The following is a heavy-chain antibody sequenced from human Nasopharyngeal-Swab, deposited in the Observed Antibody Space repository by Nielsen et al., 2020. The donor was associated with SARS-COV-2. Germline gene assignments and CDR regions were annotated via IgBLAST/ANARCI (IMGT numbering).Heavy chain of an antibody. D-gene: IGHD3-22*01. CDR1: GFIFSHSG. V-gene: IGHV3-33*08. Sequence: GESLKISCAASGFIFSHSGIHWVRQAPGKGLEWVALIGYDGNVKFYADSVKGRFTISRDNSKNTLYLQMNSLRAEDTAVYYCARSSAGYYYDSSGFPYNFDYWGQGTLVTVSS. CDR2: IGYDGNVK. J-gene: IGHJ4*02. CDR3: ARSSAGYYYDSSGFPYNFDY.